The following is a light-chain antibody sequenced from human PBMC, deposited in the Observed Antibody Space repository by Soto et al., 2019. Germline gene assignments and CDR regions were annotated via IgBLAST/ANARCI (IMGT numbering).Light chain of an antibody. CDR3: ATWDDSLNGFYV. CDR1: TSNIGSNY. V-gene: IGLV1-47*01. CDR2: RNN. J-gene: IGLJ1*01. Sequence: QSVLTQPPSASGTPGQGVTISCSGSTSNIGSNYVYWYQQLPGTAPKLLIYRNNQRPSGVPDRFSGSKSGTSASLAISGPRSDDEADYFCATWDDSLNGFYVFGTGTTSPS.